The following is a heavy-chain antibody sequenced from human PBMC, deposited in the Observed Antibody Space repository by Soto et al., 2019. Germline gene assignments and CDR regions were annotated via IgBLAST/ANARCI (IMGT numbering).Heavy chain of an antibody. Sequence: QVQLVESGGGVVQPGRSLRLSCAASEFTFSNYGMHWVRQAPGKGLEWVAVILNDGSNRYHADSVKDRFTISRDNSTNTLYLQMNSLRAEDTAVYYCARDAAYSGNGMDCWGPGNTVTVS. D-gene: IGHD3-10*01. CDR3: ARDAAYSGNGMDC. CDR2: ILNDGSNR. V-gene: IGHV3-33*01. J-gene: IGHJ6*02. CDR1: EFTFSNYG.